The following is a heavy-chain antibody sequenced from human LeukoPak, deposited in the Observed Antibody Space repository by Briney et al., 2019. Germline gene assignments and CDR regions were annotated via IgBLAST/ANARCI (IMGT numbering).Heavy chain of an antibody. CDR1: GFTFSGTY. J-gene: IGHJ4*02. D-gene: IGHD3-10*01. CDR3: AREPSGSGGYDY. Sequence: ASVKVSCKASGFTFSGTYMHWVRQAPGQGLEWMAWISPKSGGTNYVQKFQGRVTVTTDTSISTDYMESRGVTSDDTALYYSAREPSGSGGYDYWGQGTLVTVSS. CDR2: ISPKSGGT. V-gene: IGHV1-2*02.